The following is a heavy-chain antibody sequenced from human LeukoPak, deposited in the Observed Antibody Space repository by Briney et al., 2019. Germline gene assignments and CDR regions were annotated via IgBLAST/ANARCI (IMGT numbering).Heavy chain of an antibody. D-gene: IGHD2-2*01. J-gene: IGHJ4*02. CDR1: GFTFRDYY. V-gene: IGHV3-11*04. Sequence: GGSLRRSGAASGFTFRDYYMRRIGQAPGKGLEGLLYISHSGDTIYYADPGKGRFTIYTANARDSLHLQMNSLRAEDTALYYCARVWGYCSSTSRSVGRCDYWGQGTLVTVSS. CDR2: ISHSGDTI. CDR3: ARVWGYCSSTSRSVGRCDY.